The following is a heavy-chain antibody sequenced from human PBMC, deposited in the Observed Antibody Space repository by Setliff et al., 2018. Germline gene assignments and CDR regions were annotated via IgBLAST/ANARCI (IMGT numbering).Heavy chain of an antibody. CDR2: VYYSGTA. V-gene: IGHV4-59*01. CDR1: DGSLSTYY. D-gene: IGHD1-26*01. Sequence: SETLSLTCTVSDGSLSTYYWSWIRQPPGKGLEFIGYVYYSGTANYSPSLRSRLTISVDTSKNQFSLKLRSVTAADTAVYYCARVSGFLYMDVWGKGTTVTVSS. CDR3: ARVSGFLYMDV. J-gene: IGHJ6*03.